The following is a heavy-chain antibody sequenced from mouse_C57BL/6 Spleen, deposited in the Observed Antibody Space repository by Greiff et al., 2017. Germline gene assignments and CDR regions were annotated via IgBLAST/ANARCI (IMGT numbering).Heavy chain of an antibody. CDR3: ARCTAHATTWFAY. CDR1: GYTFTSYG. J-gene: IGHJ3*01. CDR2: IYPRSGNT. D-gene: IGHD3-2*02. V-gene: IGHV1-81*01. Sequence: QVQLQQSGAELARPGASVKLSCKASGYTFTSYGISWVKQRPGQGLEWIGEIYPRSGNTYYNEKFKGKATLTADKSSSTAYMELRSLTSEDSAVYFCARCTAHATTWFAYWGQGTLVTVSA.